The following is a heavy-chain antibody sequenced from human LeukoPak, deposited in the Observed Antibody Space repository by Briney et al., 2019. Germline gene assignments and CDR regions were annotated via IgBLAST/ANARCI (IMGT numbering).Heavy chain of an antibody. CDR3: AKDSHVL. V-gene: IGHV3-23*01. CDR1: EFTFSNYA. Sequence: PGGSLRLSCTASEFTFSNYAMSWVRQAPGKGLEWVSTITGSGTSTYYADSVKGRFTISRHNSKNTLYLQMNSLRAEDTAVYYCAKDSHVLWGQGTLVAVSS. J-gene: IGHJ4*02. D-gene: IGHD4/OR15-4a*01. CDR2: ITGSGTST.